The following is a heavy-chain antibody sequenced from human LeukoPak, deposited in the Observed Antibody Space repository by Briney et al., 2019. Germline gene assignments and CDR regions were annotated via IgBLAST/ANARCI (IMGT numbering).Heavy chain of an antibody. J-gene: IGHJ4*02. Sequence: GGSLRLSCAASGFTFSSYAMSWVRQAPGKGLEWVSALSGSGGTTYYADSVRGRFTISRDNSKNRMYLQMNSLRAEDTAVYYCANRGLGQGSRPYYYFDSWGQGTLVTVSS. CDR2: LSGSGGTT. CDR1: GFTFSSYA. CDR3: ANRGLGQGSRPYYYFDS. V-gene: IGHV3-23*01. D-gene: IGHD3-10*01.